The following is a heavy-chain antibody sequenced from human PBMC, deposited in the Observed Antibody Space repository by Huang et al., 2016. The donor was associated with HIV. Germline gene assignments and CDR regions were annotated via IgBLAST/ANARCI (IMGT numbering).Heavy chain of an antibody. CDR1: GASIASGSYF. J-gene: IGHJ4*02. CDR3: ARGRVTSSGVVQSYDY. Sequence: VQLQESGPGLVKPSQTLSLSCNVSGASIASGSYFWNWIRQPAGGGLEGIGQIYTTGSTDYNPALTVRVAVSSDTSKNQVSLSLRSVTAADTAVDFCARGRVTSSGVVQSYDYWGQGSLVTVSS. V-gene: IGHV4-61*09. D-gene: IGHD3-3*01. CDR2: IYTTGST.